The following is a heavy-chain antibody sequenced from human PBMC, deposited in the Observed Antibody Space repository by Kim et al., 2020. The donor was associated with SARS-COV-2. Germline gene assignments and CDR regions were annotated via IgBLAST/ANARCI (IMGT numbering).Heavy chain of an antibody. V-gene: IGHV1-46*01. D-gene: IGHD6-19*01. J-gene: IGHJ4*02. CDR2: INPSGGST. Sequence: ASVKVSCKASGYTFTSYYMHWVRQAPGQGLEWMGIINPSGGSTSYAQKFQGRVTMTRDTSTSTAYMELSSLRSEDTAVYYCATHGDIAVGGSGENFDYWGQGTLVTVSS. CDR1: GYTFTSYY. CDR3: ATHGDIAVGGSGENFDY.